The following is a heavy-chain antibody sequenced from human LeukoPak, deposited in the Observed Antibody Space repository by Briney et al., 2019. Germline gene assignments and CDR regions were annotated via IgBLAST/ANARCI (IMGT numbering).Heavy chain of an antibody. J-gene: IGHJ3*02. Sequence: GASVKVSCKASGYTFTSYGISWVRQAPGQGLEWMGWISAYNGNTNYAQKLQGRDTMTTDTSTSTAYMELRSLRSDDTAVYYCAREEDIVVVVAATGHGAFDIWGQGTMVTVSS. CDR2: ISAYNGNT. D-gene: IGHD2-15*01. CDR1: GYTFTSYG. CDR3: AREEDIVVVVAATGHGAFDI. V-gene: IGHV1-18*01.